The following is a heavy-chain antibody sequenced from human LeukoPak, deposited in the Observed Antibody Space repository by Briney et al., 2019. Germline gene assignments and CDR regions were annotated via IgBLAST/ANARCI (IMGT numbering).Heavy chain of an antibody. CDR3: TRDGIPETNWSGYYIDY. Sequence: GGSLRLSCTASGFTFGDYAMSWVRQAPGKGLEWVGFIRSRTHGGTTEFAAPVKDRFSISRDDSKRIAYLQMNSLKTEDTAVYCCTRDGIPETNWSGYYIDYWGQGTLVTVSS. CDR2: IRSRTHGGTT. D-gene: IGHD3-3*01. CDR1: GFTFGDYA. J-gene: IGHJ4*02. V-gene: IGHV3-49*04.